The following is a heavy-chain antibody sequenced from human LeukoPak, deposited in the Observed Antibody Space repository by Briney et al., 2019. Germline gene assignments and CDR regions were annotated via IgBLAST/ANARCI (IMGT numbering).Heavy chain of an antibody. V-gene: IGHV1-69*05. CDR1: GGTFSSYA. CDR2: IIPIFGAP. D-gene: IGHD5-24*01. Sequence: SVKVSCKASGGTFSSYAISWVRQAPGQGLEWMGGIIPIFGAPNYAQKFQGRITITTDESTSTAYMELSSLRSEDTAVFYCARVRVGQQLVGGTFDYWGQGTLVTVSS. CDR3: ARVRVGQQLVGGTFDY. J-gene: IGHJ4*02.